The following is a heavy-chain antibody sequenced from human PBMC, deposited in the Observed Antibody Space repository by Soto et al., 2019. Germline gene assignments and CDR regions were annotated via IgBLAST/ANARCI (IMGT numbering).Heavy chain of an antibody. CDR3: ARWVGGSMYDNSGKYDS. J-gene: IGHJ5*01. CDR1: GFTFSSNG. V-gene: IGHV3-30*03. Sequence: QVQLVESGGGLVQPGRSLRLTCAASGFTFSSNGMHWVRQAPGKGLEWVARVSYDGSKTYYADSVRGRFTISRENAENTLYLQMISLRADDTAVYYCARWVGGSMYDNSGKYDSWGQGTLVTVSS. D-gene: IGHD3-22*01. CDR2: VSYDGSKT.